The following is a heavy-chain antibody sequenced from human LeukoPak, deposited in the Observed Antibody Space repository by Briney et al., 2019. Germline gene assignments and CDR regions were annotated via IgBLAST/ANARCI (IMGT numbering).Heavy chain of an antibody. J-gene: IGHJ4*02. D-gene: IGHD6-19*01. Sequence: GGSLRLPCTASGFTFSGYTMNWVRQTPGKGLEWVSAIHNGGGTTSYADSVKGRFTISRDNSKNTLFLQMNSLRAEDTAVYYCARGTWLVLGYWGQGTLVTVSS. V-gene: IGHV3-23*01. CDR2: IHNGGGTT. CDR1: GFTFSGYT. CDR3: ARGTWLVLGY.